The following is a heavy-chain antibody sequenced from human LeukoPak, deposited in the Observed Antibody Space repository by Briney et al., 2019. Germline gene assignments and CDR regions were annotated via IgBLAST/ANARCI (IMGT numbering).Heavy chain of an antibody. D-gene: IGHD3-10*01. CDR3: AKEELIWFGVPTGIAYFQH. CDR2: MHYTGST. V-gene: IGHV4-59*12. CDR1: GESMSGFY. J-gene: IGHJ1*01. Sequence: PSETLSLTCTVSGESMSGFYWNWIRQPPGKGLEWIGYMHYTGSTNYNPSLKSRVTISIDTSKNQFSLKLSSVTASDTAVYYCAKEELIWFGVPTGIAYFQHWGQGTLVTVSS.